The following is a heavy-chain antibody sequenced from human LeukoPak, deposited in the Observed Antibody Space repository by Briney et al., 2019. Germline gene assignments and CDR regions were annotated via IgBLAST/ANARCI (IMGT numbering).Heavy chain of an antibody. J-gene: IGHJ4*02. V-gene: IGHV1-46*01. D-gene: IGHD1-26*01. Sequence: ASVKVSCKASGSTFSSYYMHWVRQAPGQGLEWMGMINPSGAYTSYAQKFQGRVTMTRDTSTSTAYMELRSLRSDDTAVYYCARDPGRAGATLFDYWGQGTLVTVSS. CDR1: GSTFSSYY. CDR2: INPSGAYT. CDR3: ARDPGRAGATLFDY.